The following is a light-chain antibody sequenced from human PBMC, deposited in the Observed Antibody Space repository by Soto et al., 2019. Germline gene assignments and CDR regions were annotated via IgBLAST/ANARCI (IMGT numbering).Light chain of an antibody. Sequence: EIGLTQSPGTLSLSPGERATLSCRASQSVSSNYLAWYQQKPGQAPRLLIYGVYSRATGIPDRFSGSGSGTDFTLTISRLEPEDSAVYYCQQYGSSPTWTFGQGTKVDIK. CDR1: QSVSSNY. CDR2: GVY. CDR3: QQYGSSPTWT. V-gene: IGKV3-20*01. J-gene: IGKJ1*01.